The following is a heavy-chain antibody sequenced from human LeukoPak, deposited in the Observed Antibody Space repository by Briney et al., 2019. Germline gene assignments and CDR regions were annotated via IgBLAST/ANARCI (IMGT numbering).Heavy chain of an antibody. CDR2: IYSGGST. D-gene: IGHD1-14*01. J-gene: IGHJ6*03. Sequence: GGSLRLSCAASGFTFSSYAMHWVRQAPGKGLEWVSVIYSGGSTYYADSVKGRFTISRDNSKNTLYLQMNSLRAEDTAVYYCARGVRKEYYYYYYMDVWGKGTTVTVSS. V-gene: IGHV3-53*01. CDR1: GFTFSSYA. CDR3: ARGVRKEYYYYYYMDV.